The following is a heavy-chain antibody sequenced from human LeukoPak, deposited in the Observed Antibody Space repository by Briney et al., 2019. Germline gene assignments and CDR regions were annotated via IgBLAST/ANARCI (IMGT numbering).Heavy chain of an antibody. CDR1: GFTFSTYG. CDR2: ISDSSSTI. CDR3: ARDCSGSYLRYYFDY. D-gene: IGHD1-26*01. V-gene: IGHV3-48*02. J-gene: IGHJ4*02. Sequence: GESLRLSCAASGFTFSTYGMNWVRQAPGKGLEWVSYISDSSSTIYYADSVKGRFTISRDNAKNSLYLKMNSLRDEDTAVYYCARDCSGSYLRYYFDYWGQGTLVTVSS.